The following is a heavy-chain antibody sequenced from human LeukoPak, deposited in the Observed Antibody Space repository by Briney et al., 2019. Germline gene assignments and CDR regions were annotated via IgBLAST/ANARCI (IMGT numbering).Heavy chain of an antibody. CDR1: GFTFSSYW. Sequence: PGGSLRLSCAASGFTFSSYWMSWVRQAPGKGLEGVANIKQDGSEKYYVDSVKGRFTISRDNAKNSLYLQMNSLRAEDTAVYYCARGGKQWLPSYWGQGTLVTVSS. V-gene: IGHV3-7*05. CDR2: IKQDGSEK. D-gene: IGHD6-19*01. J-gene: IGHJ4*02. CDR3: ARGGKQWLPSY.